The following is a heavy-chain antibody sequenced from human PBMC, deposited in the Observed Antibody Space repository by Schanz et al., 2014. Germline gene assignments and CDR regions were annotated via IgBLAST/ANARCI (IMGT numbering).Heavy chain of an antibody. CDR1: GFTFDDHA. CDR3: ARDDGGGYNQIDY. CDR2: IKHDGSEK. Sequence: EVQLVESGGDLVQPGRSLRLSCAASGFTFDDHAMHWVRQVPGKGLEWVAYIKHDGSEKYHVDSVKGRFTISRDNSENTLFLEMNSLRLEDTAVYYCARDDGGGYNQIDYWGQGALVTVSS. V-gene: IGHV3-7*01. D-gene: IGHD5-12*01. J-gene: IGHJ4*02.